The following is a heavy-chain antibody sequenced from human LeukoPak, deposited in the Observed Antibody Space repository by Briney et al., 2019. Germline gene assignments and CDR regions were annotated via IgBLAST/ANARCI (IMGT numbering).Heavy chain of an antibody. CDR1: GGSISTFY. J-gene: IGHJ4*02. Sequence: SETLSPPRTVSGGSISTFYWSWIRQPPRKGPGWIGYIYYSGTTTYNPSLKSQVTISVDTSKNQFSLKLSSVTAAGTAVYYCARHSSGWSDFDYWGQGTLVTVSS. V-gene: IGHV4-59*08. D-gene: IGHD6-19*01. CDR2: IYYSGTT. CDR3: ARHSSGWSDFDY.